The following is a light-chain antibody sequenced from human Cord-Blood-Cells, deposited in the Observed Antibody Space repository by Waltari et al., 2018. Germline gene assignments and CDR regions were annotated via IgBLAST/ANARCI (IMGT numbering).Light chain of an antibody. Sequence: QSVLTQPPSASGTPGQRVTIPCSGSSSNIGSNTVNWYQQLPGTAPKLLICSNNQRTAGVPGRFSGSKSGTSASLAISGLQSEDEADYYCAAWDDSLNGWVFGGGTKLTVL. CDR1: SSNIGSNT. V-gene: IGLV1-44*01. CDR2: SNN. J-gene: IGLJ3*02. CDR3: AAWDDSLNGWV.